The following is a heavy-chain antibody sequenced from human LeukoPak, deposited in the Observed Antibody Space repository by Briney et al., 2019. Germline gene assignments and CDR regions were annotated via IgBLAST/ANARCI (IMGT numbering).Heavy chain of an antibody. J-gene: IGHJ4*02. CDR1: GYSFTSYW. V-gene: IGHV5-51*01. D-gene: IGHD3-3*01. Sequence: GESLKISCKGSGYSFTSYWIGWVRQMPGKGVEWMGIIYPGDSDTRYSPSFQGQVTISADKSISTAYLQWSSLRASDAAIYYCARHTRDFVDYWGQGTLVTVSP. CDR3: ARHTRDFVDY. CDR2: IYPGDSDT.